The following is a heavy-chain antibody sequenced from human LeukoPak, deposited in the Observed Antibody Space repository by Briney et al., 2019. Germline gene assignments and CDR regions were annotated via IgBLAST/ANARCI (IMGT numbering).Heavy chain of an antibody. V-gene: IGHV3-9*01. CDR2: ISWNSGSI. CDR3: ARLSTDYYYMDV. D-gene: IGHD4/OR15-4a*01. Sequence: GGSLRLSCAASGFTFDDYAMHWVRQAPGKGLEWVSGISWNSGSIGYADSVKGRFTISRDNAKNSLYLQFNSLRAEDTAVYYCARLSTDYYYMDVWGKGTTVTISS. CDR1: GFTFDDYA. J-gene: IGHJ6*03.